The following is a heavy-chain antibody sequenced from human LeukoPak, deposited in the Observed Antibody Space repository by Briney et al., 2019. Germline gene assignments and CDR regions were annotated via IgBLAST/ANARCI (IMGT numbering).Heavy chain of an antibody. CDR3: ARPLYSYGNYYFDC. V-gene: IGHV3-48*03. Sequence: PGGSLRLSCAASGFTFSSYEMNWVRQAPGKGLEWVSYISSSGSTIYYADSVKGRFTISRDNAKNSLYLQMNSLRAEDTAVYYCARPLYSYGNYYFDCWGQGTLVTVSS. CDR1: GFTFSSYE. CDR2: ISSSGSTI. D-gene: IGHD5-18*01. J-gene: IGHJ4*02.